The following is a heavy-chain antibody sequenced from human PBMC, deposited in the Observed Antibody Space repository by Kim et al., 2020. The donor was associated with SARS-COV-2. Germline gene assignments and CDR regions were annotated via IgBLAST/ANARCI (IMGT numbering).Heavy chain of an antibody. V-gene: IGHV4-4*02. D-gene: IGHD6-13*01. CDR3: ARDLRGSSFTSGWFDP. J-gene: IGHJ5*02. Sequence: SLKSRVTISVDKSKNQFSLKLSSVTAADTAVYYCARDLRGSSFTSGWFDPWGQGTLVTVSS.